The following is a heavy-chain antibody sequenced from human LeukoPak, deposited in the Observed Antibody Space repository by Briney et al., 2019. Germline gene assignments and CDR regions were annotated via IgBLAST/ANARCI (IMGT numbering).Heavy chain of an antibody. CDR3: AKVPPYCSSGSGLFY. CDR2: ISSSGRSI. V-gene: IGHV3-48*03. D-gene: IGHD2-2*01. Sequence: GGTLRLSCAASGFTFSSYEMNWVRQAPGKGLEWVSYISSSGRSISYADSVKGRFTISRDNPKNTLYLQMHSLRAEDAAVYYGAKVPPYCSSGSGLFYWGQGALVTVSS. J-gene: IGHJ4*02. CDR1: GFTFSSYE.